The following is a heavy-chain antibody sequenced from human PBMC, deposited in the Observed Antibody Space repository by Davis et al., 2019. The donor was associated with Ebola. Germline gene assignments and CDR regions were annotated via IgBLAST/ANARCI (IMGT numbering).Heavy chain of an antibody. CDR3: ARGMITFGGVLGNAFDT. CDR1: GFTFSRYT. D-gene: IGHD3-16*02. J-gene: IGHJ3*02. CDR2: ISSSNVYI. Sequence: GESLKISCAASGFTFSRYTMNWVRQAPGKGLEWVSSISSSNVYIYYADSVKGRFTIPRDNAENSLYLQMNSLRAEDTAVYYCARGMITFGGVLGNAFDTWGQGTMVTVSS. V-gene: IGHV3-21*01.